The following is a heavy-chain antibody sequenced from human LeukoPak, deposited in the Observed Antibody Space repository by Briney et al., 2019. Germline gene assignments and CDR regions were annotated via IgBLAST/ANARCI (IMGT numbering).Heavy chain of an antibody. CDR2: IKSDGGST. J-gene: IGHJ4*02. V-gene: IGHV3-74*01. D-gene: IGHD3-22*01. CDR1: GFSFSSYW. Sequence: GGSLRLSCAASGFSFSSYWMHWVRQAPGKGLVWVSRIKSDGGSTTYADSVKGRFTISRDNAKNTLYLQMNSLRAEDTAVYYCAKAPLVITYFDYWGQGTLVTVSS. CDR3: AKAPLVITYFDY.